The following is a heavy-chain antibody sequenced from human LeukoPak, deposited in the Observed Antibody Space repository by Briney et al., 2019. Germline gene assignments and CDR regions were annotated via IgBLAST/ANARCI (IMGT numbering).Heavy chain of an antibody. D-gene: IGHD6-19*01. J-gene: IGHJ4*02. Sequence: GGSLRLSCAASGFTVSSNYMSWVRQAPGKGLEWVSVIYSGGSTYYADSVKGRFTISRDNSKNTLYMQMNSLRAEDTAVYYCAKGSIAVALFDSWGQGTLVTVSS. CDR2: IYSGGST. V-gene: IGHV3-66*01. CDR1: GFTVSSNY. CDR3: AKGSIAVALFDS.